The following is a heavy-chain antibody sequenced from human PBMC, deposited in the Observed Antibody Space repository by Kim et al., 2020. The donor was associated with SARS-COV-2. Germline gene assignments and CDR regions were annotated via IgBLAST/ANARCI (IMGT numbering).Heavy chain of an antibody. CDR3: ARGYEGGIAVASH. V-gene: IGHV3-7*04. Sequence: YVDSVKGRFTISRDNAKNSLYLQMNSLRAEDTAVYYCARGYEGGIAVASHWGQGTLVTVSS. J-gene: IGHJ4*02. D-gene: IGHD6-19*01.